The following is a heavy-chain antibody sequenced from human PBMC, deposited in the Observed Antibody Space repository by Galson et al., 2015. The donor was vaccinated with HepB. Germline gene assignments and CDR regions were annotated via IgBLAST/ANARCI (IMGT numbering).Heavy chain of an antibody. J-gene: IGHJ4*02. CDR1: GYTFNNYI. CDR3: ARVGLTYYYFDY. Sequence: SVKVSCKASGYTFNNYIIAWVRQAPGRGLEWLGLITAYNGNTKFAQSLQGRVTMTTDTSTSTAYMELKSLRPDDTALYYCARVGLTYYYFDYGGQGTLVTVSS. V-gene: IGHV1-18*01. D-gene: IGHD3/OR15-3a*01. CDR2: ITAYNGNT.